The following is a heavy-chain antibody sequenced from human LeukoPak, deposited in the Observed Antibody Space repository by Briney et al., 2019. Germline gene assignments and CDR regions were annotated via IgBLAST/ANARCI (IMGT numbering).Heavy chain of an antibody. D-gene: IGHD6-19*01. Sequence: PGGSLRLSCAASGFTFSSYGMHWVRQAPGKGLEWVAVISYDGSNKYYADSVKGRLTISRDNSKNTLYLQMNGLRAVDRAGHYXXXXIAVAGRPDDAFDIWGQGTMVTVSS. CDR2: ISYDGSNK. CDR3: XXXIAVAGRPDDAFDI. J-gene: IGHJ3*02. V-gene: IGHV3-30*03. CDR1: GFTFSSYG.